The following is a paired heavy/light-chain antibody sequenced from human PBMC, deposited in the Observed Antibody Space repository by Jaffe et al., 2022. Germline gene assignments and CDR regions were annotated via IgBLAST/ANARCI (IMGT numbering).Heavy chain of an antibody. CDR3: AREIRGYSHYFDY. CDR2: IYHSGST. D-gene: IGHD3-22*01. V-gene: IGHV4-38-2*02. J-gene: IGHJ4*02. CDR1: GYSISSGYY. Sequence: QVQLQESGPGLVKPSETLSLTCAVSGYSISSGYYWGWIRQPPGKGLEWIGTIYHSGSTDYNPSLKSRITISVDTSKNQVSLKVNSGTAADTAVYYCAREIRGYSHYFDYWGQGTLVTVSS.
Light chain of an antibody. J-gene: IGLJ1*01. V-gene: IGLV1-51*02. CDR3: GTWDSSLSAYV. CDR2: ENN. CDR1: SSNIENNY. Sequence: QSVLTQPPSVSAAPGQKVTISCSGSSSNIENNYVSWYQQLPGTAPKLLIYENNRRPSGIPDRFSGSKSGTSATLGITGLQTGDEADYYCGTWDSSLSAYVFGTGTKVTVL.